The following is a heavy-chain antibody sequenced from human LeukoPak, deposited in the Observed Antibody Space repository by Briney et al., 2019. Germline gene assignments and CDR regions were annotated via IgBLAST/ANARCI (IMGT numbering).Heavy chain of an antibody. CDR2: IYYSGST. Sequence: SETLSLTCTVSGGSISSGGYYWSWIRQHPGKGLEWIGYIYYSGSTNYNPSLKSRVTISIDTSKNQFSLRLSSVTAADTAVYYCARGAAGYSYGWGQGTLVTVSS. CDR3: ARGAAGYSYG. CDR1: GGSISSGGYY. D-gene: IGHD5-18*01. J-gene: IGHJ4*02. V-gene: IGHV4-61*08.